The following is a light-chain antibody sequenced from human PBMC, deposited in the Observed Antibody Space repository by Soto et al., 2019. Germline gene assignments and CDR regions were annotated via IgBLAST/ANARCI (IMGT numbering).Light chain of an antibody. Sequence: DIPLTQSPSLLSASVGDRVTIPCRASHDISTYLAWYQQKPGKAPKLMIYEASTLQSGVPSRFSGSGSGTEFSLTITSLQPEDFATYYCLQHNSYPITFGQGTRLEIK. CDR2: EAS. V-gene: IGKV1-9*01. CDR3: LQHNSYPIT. J-gene: IGKJ5*01. CDR1: HDISTY.